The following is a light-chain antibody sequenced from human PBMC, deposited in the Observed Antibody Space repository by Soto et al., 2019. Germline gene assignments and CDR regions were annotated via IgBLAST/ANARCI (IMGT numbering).Light chain of an antibody. CDR2: DVS. J-gene: IGLJ1*01. CDR1: SSDVGDYNY. Sequence: QPVLTQSASVSGSPGQSITISCTGTSSDVGDYNYVSWYQQHPGKAPKLMIFDVSNRPSGVSNRFSGSKSGNTASLTISGLQAEDEADYYCSSYTSSSTRVFGTGTKLTVL. V-gene: IGLV2-14*01. CDR3: SSYTSSSTRV.